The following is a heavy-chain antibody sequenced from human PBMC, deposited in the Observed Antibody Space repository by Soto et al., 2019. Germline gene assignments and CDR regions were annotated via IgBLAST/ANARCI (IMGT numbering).Heavy chain of an antibody. CDR1: GFTFSSHW. CDR3: VRGHVRGNDRPFDY. D-gene: IGHD3-16*02. Sequence: EVQLAESGGGLVQPGGSLRLSCAASGFTFSSHWMHWVRQAPGKGLVWVSRIIGDGNEITYADSVKGRFTISRDNAKNTVILQMNSLRAEDTAVYYCVRGHVRGNDRPFDYWGQGTLVTVSS. J-gene: IGHJ4*02. CDR2: IIGDGNEI. V-gene: IGHV3-74*01.